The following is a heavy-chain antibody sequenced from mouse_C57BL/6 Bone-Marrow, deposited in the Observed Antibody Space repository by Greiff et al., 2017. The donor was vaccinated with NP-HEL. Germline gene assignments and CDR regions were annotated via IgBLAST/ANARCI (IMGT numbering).Heavy chain of an antibody. D-gene: IGHD2-3*01. Sequence: EVHLVESGGGLVQPGESLKLSCESNEYEFPSHDMPWVRKTPEKRLELVAAINSDGGSTYYPDTLERRFIISSYKTKKTLYLQRSSLRSEDTALYYCARHDGYYEYFDVWGTGTTVTVSS. CDR2: INSDGGST. CDR1: EYEFPSHD. V-gene: IGHV5-2*01. J-gene: IGHJ1*03. CDR3: ARHDGYYEYFDV.